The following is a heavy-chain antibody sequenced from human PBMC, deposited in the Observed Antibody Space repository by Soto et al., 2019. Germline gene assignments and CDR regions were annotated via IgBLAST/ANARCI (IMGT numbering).Heavy chain of an antibody. J-gene: IGHJ4*02. CDR3: ARYDYGDYVDY. D-gene: IGHD4-17*01. V-gene: IGHV4-39*01. CDR1: GGSLSSSSYY. Sequence: SETQSLTCTVSGGSLSSSSYYWGWLRQPPGKGLEWIGSIYYSGSTYYNPSLKSRVTISVDTSKNQFSLKLSSVTAADTAVYYCARYDYGDYVDYWGQGTLVTVSS. CDR2: IYYSGST.